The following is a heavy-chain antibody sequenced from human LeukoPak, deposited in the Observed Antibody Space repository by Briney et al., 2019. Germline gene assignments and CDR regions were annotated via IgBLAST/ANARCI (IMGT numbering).Heavy chain of an antibody. J-gene: IGHJ6*02. CDR2: ISYDGSNK. Sequence: GGSLRLSCAASGFTFSSYGMHWVRQAPGMGLEWVAVISYDGSNKYYADSVKGRFTISRDNSKDTLYLQMNSLRAEDTAVYYCAKEKGIAAAGTDYYYGMDVWGQGTTVTVSS. D-gene: IGHD6-13*01. CDR1: GFTFSSYG. V-gene: IGHV3-30*18. CDR3: AKEKGIAAAGTDYYYGMDV.